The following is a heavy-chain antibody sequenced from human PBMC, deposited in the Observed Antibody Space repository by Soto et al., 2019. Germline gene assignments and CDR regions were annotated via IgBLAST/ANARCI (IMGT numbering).Heavy chain of an antibody. J-gene: IGHJ3*02. D-gene: IGHD2-15*01. CDR2: ISGSGGST. Sequence: EVQLLESGGGLVQPGGSLRLSCAASGFTFSSYAMSWVRQAPGKGLEWVSAISGSGGSTYYADSVKGRFTISRDNSKNTLYLQMNSLRAEDTAVYYCAKAGRDIVVVVAATNGVFGAFDIWGQGTMVTVSS. CDR3: AKAGRDIVVVVAATNGVFGAFDI. V-gene: IGHV3-23*01. CDR1: GFTFSSYA.